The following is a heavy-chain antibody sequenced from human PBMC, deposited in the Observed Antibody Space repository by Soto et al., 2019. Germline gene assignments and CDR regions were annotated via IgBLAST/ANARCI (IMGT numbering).Heavy chain of an antibody. CDR2: VYYSGGT. CDR3: ARRRHYYDSSGSSRYFDY. Sequence: SETLSLTCTVSGGSISSYYWSWIRQPPGKGLEWIGYVYYSGGTNYNPSLKSRVTISVDTSKNQFSLKVNSVTAADTAMYYCARRRHYYDSSGSSRYFDYWGQGTLVTVSS. D-gene: IGHD3-22*01. J-gene: IGHJ4*02. V-gene: IGHV4-59*08. CDR1: GGSISSYY.